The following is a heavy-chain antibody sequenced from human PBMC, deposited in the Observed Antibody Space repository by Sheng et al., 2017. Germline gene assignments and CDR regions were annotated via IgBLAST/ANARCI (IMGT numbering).Heavy chain of an antibody. Sequence: QVQLQESGPGLVKPSETLSLTCAVSGYSISSGYYWGWIRQPPGKGLEWIGSIYHSGSTYYNPSLKSRVTISVDTSKNQFSLKLSSVTAADTAVYYCAREAEGSGSTHWGQGTLGHRLL. CDR1: GYSISSGYY. D-gene: IGHD3-10*01. J-gene: IGHJ4*02. V-gene: IGHV4-38-2*01. CDR2: IYHSGST. CDR3: AREAEGSGSTH.